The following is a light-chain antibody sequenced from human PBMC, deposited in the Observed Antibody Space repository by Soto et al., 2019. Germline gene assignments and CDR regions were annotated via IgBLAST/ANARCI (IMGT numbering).Light chain of an antibody. CDR1: SSNIENNY. Sequence: QSVLTQPPSVSAAPGQKVTISCSGSSSNIENNYISWYQQLPGTAPKLLIYDNDERPSGIPDRFSGSKSGTSATLGITGLQTGDEADYYCGTWDSSLSGGVFGTGTKVTVL. V-gene: IGLV1-51*01. J-gene: IGLJ1*01. CDR2: DND. CDR3: GTWDSSLSGGV.